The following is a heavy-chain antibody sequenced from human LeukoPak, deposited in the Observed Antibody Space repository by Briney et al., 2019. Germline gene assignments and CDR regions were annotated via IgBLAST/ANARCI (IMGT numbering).Heavy chain of an antibody. CDR2: ISGSGGST. Sequence: PGGSLRLSCAASGFTFSSYAMSWVRQAPGKGLEWVSAISGSGGSTYYADSVKGRFTISRDNSKNTLYLQMNSLRAEDTAVYYCAKVQSLKQWLSPVFLYWGQGTLVTVSS. V-gene: IGHV3-23*01. J-gene: IGHJ4*02. D-gene: IGHD6-19*01. CDR1: GFTFSSYA. CDR3: AKVQSLKQWLSPVFLY.